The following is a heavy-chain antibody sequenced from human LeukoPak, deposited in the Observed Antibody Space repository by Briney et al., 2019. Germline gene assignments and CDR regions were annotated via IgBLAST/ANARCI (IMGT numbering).Heavy chain of an antibody. V-gene: IGHV2-70*11. CDR1: GFSLSTSGMC. Sequence: SGPTLVNPTQTLTLTCTFSGFSLSTSGMCVSWIRQPPGKALEWLARIDWDDDKYYSTSLKTRLTISKDTSKNQVVLTMTNMDPVDTATYYCARRRIAAAGYYFDYWGQGTLVTVSS. CDR2: IDWDDDK. CDR3: ARRRIAAAGYYFDY. J-gene: IGHJ4*02. D-gene: IGHD6-13*01.